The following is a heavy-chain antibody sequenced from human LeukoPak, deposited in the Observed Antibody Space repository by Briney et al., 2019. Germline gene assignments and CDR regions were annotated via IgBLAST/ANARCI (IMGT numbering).Heavy chain of an antibody. CDR2: ISSSSSTI. CDR3: ARVVTSSIFGVVIRGYYYYMDV. J-gene: IGHJ6*03. V-gene: IGHV3-48*01. Sequence: GGSLRLSCAASGFTFSSYSMNWVRQAPGKGLEWVSYISSSSSTIYYADSVKGRFTISRDNAKNSLYLQMNSLRAEDTAVYYCARVVTSSIFGVVIRGYYYYMDVWGKGTTVTVSS. CDR1: GFTFSSYS. D-gene: IGHD3-3*01.